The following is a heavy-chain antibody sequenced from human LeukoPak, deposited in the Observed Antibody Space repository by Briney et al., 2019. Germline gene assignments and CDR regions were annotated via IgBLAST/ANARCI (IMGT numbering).Heavy chain of an antibody. J-gene: IGHJ4*02. Sequence: GASVKVSCKASGYTFTGYYMHWVRQAPGQGLEWMGWINPNSGGTNYAQTFEGRVTMTTDTSINTAYVELTSLTSDDTAVYFCARAHYLRLYFFDYWGQGTLVTVSS. V-gene: IGHV1-2*02. CDR3: ARAHYLRLYFFDY. CDR1: GYTFTGYY. D-gene: IGHD3-10*01. CDR2: INPNSGGT.